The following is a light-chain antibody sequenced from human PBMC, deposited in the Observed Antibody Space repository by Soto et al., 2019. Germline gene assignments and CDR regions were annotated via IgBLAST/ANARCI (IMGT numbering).Light chain of an antibody. CDR2: DVS. Sequence: QSALTQPASVSGSPGQSITISSTGTSSDVGGYDWVAWYQQHPGKAPKLMICDVSIRPSGVSDRFSGSKSGNTASLTVSGLQAEDEADYSCSSYTSSSSVVFGGGTKVTVL. CDR1: SSDVGGYDW. J-gene: IGLJ3*02. CDR3: SSYTSSSSVV. V-gene: IGLV2-14*03.